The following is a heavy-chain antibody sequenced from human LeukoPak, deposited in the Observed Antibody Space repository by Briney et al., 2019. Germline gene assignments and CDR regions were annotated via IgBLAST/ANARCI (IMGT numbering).Heavy chain of an antibody. Sequence: GESLKISCKGSGYSFTSYWNGWVRQMPGKGLEWMGIIYPGDSDTRYSPSFQGQVTISADKSISTAYLQWSSLKASDTAMYYCARLGSSSDDPDLIYYYYYMDVWGKGTTVTVSS. V-gene: IGHV5-51*01. CDR3: ARLGSSSDDPDLIYYYYYMDV. J-gene: IGHJ6*03. CDR1: GYSFTSYW. D-gene: IGHD6-13*01. CDR2: IYPGDSDT.